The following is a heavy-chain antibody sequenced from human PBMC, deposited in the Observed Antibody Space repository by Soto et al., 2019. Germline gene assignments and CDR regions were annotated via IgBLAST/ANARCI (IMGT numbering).Heavy chain of an antibody. CDR3: AKYMGSGSSLGRPFDY. J-gene: IGHJ4*02. CDR2: ISWNSGRI. Sequence: EVQLVESGGGLVQPGRSLRLSCAASGFTFGDFAMHWVRQAPGKGLEWVSGISWNSGRIEYADSVRGRFTISRDNAKNTLYVQMNSLRAEDTALYHCAKYMGSGSSLGRPFDYWGQGTLVTVSS. V-gene: IGHV3-9*01. D-gene: IGHD1-26*01. CDR1: GFTFGDFA.